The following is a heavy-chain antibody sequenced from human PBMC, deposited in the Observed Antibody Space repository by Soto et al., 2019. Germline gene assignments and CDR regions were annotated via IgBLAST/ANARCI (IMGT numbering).Heavy chain of an antibody. CDR1: VVSFSSCG. D-gene: IGHD6-19*01. Sequence: ASLKFSCKASVVSFSSCGIIWVRPAPGQGLEWMGWISAYNGSTSYAQKFQGRVTMTRDTSTSTVYMELSSLRSEDTAVYYCARDSRAVARFDYYYHGLDVWGQGTTVNVSS. J-gene: IGHJ6*02. CDR3: ARDSRAVARFDYYYHGLDV. V-gene: IGHV1-18*04. CDR2: ISAYNGST.